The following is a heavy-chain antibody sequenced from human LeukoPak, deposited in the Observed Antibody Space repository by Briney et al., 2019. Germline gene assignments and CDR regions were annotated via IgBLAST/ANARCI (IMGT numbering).Heavy chain of an antibody. D-gene: IGHD6-13*01. CDR3: TIKYDSSWDSPFDY. CDR1: GYSFTSYW. Sequence: RGESLKISCKGSGYSFTSYWIGWVRQMPGKGLEWMGIIYPGNSDTRYSPSFQGPVTISADKSISTAYLQRSSLKASDTAIYYCTIKYDSSWDSPFDYWGQETLVTVSS. CDR2: IYPGNSDT. J-gene: IGHJ4*02. V-gene: IGHV5-51*01.